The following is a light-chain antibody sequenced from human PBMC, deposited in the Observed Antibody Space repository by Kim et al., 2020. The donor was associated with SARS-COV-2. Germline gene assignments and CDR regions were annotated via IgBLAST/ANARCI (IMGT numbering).Light chain of an antibody. Sequence: WSPGERATQSYRPRPSLSTYLAWYQPRSGPAPRLLIYEASNRATGIPARFSGSGSGTDFTLTISSLQPEDFAVYYCQQRSSWPLTFGGGTKVDIK. CDR1: PSLSTY. CDR2: EAS. CDR3: QQRSSWPLT. J-gene: IGKJ4*01. V-gene: IGKV3-11*01.